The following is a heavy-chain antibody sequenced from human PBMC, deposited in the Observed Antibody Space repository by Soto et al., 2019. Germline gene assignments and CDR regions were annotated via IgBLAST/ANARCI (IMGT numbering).Heavy chain of an antibody. V-gene: IGHV3-23*01. CDR1: GGTCNNYA. D-gene: IGHD6-6*01. CDR2: VSDAGERT. J-gene: IGHJ4*02. Sequence: GVPLILSCAAAGGTCNNYAMTWVRRAAGKGLEWVSAVSDAGERTFYADSVRGRFTVSRDNSKNTLYLQMKSLRADDTAVYYCARPAARNYIASWGQGDVVPVSS. CDR3: ARPAARNYIAS.